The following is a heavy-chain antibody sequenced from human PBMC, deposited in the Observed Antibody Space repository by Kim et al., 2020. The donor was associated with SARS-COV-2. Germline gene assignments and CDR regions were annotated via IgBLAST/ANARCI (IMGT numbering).Heavy chain of an antibody. J-gene: IGHJ4*02. CDR3: ATPPRAATQF. Sequence: GGSLRLSCEVFGFTFSDSWMSWLRQAPGGGLEWVAAIKEDGSQEYYVDSVKGRFTISRDNAKNSVYLQMNRLRAEDTAVYYCATPPRAATQFWGQGTLVSISS. CDR1: GFTFSDSW. D-gene: IGHD6-25*01. V-gene: IGHV3-7*01. CDR2: IKEDGSQE.